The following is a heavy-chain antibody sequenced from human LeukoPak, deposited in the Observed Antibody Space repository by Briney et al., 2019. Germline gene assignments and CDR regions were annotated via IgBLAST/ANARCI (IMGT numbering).Heavy chain of an antibody. Sequence: PGGSLRLSCAASGFTSTNYGIHWVRQAPGKGLEWVAVIWYDGSNKYYADSVKGRFTISRDNSNNTVYLQMNSLRAEDTAVYYCAKDSDYGDYNLDYWGQGTLVTVSS. V-gene: IGHV3-33*06. CDR2: IWYDGSNK. D-gene: IGHD4-17*01. J-gene: IGHJ4*02. CDR1: GFTSTNYG. CDR3: AKDSDYGDYNLDY.